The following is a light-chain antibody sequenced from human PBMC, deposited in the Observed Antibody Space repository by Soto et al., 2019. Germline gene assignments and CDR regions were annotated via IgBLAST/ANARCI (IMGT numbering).Light chain of an antibody. CDR1: SSNIGNNA. CDR2: YDD. CDR3: AAWDDSLNGVV. J-gene: IGLJ2*01. V-gene: IGLV1-36*01. Sequence: QLVLTQPPSVSEAPRQRVTISCSGSSSNIGNNAVNWYQQLPGKAPKLLIYYDDLLPSGVSDRFSGSKSGTLASLAISGLQSEDEADYYCAAWDDSLNGVVFGGGTKLTVL.